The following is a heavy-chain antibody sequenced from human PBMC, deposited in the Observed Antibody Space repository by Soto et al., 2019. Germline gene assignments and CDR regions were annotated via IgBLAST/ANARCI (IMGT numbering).Heavy chain of an antibody. V-gene: IGHV1-69*13. Sequence: SVQVSCKASGYTFTGHYMHWVRQAPGLGLEWVGGIIPIFGTANYAQKFQGRVTIIADESTSTSYMEVRSLRSDDTAVYYCSREGAVAVGGAFYYNGMDVWGQGTTVTVSS. CDR2: IIPIFGTA. J-gene: IGHJ6*02. CDR1: GYTFTGHY. D-gene: IGHD6-19*01. CDR3: SREGAVAVGGAFYYNGMDV.